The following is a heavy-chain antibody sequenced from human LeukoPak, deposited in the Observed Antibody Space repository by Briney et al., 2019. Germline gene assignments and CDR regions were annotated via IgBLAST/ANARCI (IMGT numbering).Heavy chain of an antibody. D-gene: IGHD6-6*01. J-gene: IGHJ4*02. CDR3: ARGGSSSGRIDY. V-gene: IGHV4-59*01. Sequence: SETLSLTCTVYGGSIRSYYWSWIRQPPGKGLEWIGYIYYSGSTNYNPSLKSRVTISVDTSKNQFSLKLSSVTAADTAVYYCARGGSSSGRIDYWGQGTLVTVSS. CDR2: IYYSGST. CDR1: GGSIRSYY.